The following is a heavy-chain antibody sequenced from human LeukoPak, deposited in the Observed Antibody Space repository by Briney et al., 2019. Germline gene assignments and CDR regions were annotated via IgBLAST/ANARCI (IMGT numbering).Heavy chain of an antibody. Sequence: SETLSLTCAVYGGSFSGYYWSWIRQPPGKGLEWIGEINHSGSTNYNPSLKSRVTISVDTSKNQFSLKLSSVTAADTAVYYCARQWYYYDSSGYSPEYYFDYWGQGTLVTVSS. CDR3: ARQWYYYDSSGYSPEYYFDY. J-gene: IGHJ4*02. CDR1: GGSFSGYY. D-gene: IGHD3-22*01. CDR2: INHSGST. V-gene: IGHV4-34*01.